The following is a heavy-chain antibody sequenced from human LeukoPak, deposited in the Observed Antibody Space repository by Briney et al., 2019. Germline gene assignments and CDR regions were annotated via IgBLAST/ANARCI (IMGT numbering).Heavy chain of an antibody. J-gene: IGHJ4*02. CDR3: IRGRWQQDY. CDR1: GFTFSSYW. D-gene: IGHD5-24*01. CDR2: INADGSST. V-gene: IGHV3-74*01. Sequence: GGSLRLSCASSGFTFSSYWMHWVRQDPGKGLVWVSRINADGSSTNYADSVKGRFTISRDNAKNTLYLQMNSLRADDTAVYYCIRGRWQQDYWGQGTLVTVSS.